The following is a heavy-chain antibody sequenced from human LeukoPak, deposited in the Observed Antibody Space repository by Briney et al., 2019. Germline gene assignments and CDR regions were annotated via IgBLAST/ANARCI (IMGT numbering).Heavy chain of an antibody. CDR1: GFSSSA. Sequence: PGGSLRLSCAASGFSSSAMNWVRQAPGKGLEWVSSITGSGSTTYYTDSVDGRFIISRDISKNTLYLQMNGLRAEDTAVYYCAKDFTSWFTGGFDYWGQGTLVTVSS. CDR3: AKDFTSWFTGGFDY. J-gene: IGHJ4*02. CDR2: ITGSGSTT. V-gene: IGHV3-23*01. D-gene: IGHD3-10*01.